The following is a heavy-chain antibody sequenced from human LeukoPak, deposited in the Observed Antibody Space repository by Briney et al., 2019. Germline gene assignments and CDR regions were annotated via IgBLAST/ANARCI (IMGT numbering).Heavy chain of an antibody. J-gene: IGHJ4*02. CDR1: GDSVSTNSAA. CDR2: TYYRSKWYN. CDR3: ARDADTTGYYFDY. V-gene: IGHV6-1*01. Sequence: SQTLSLTCGISGDSVSTNSAAWNWIRQSPSRGLEWLGRTYYRSKWYNDYALSVKSRISIEADTSKNQLSLQLKSVTPEDTAVYYCARDADTTGYYFDYWGQGTLVTVSS. D-gene: IGHD3-9*01.